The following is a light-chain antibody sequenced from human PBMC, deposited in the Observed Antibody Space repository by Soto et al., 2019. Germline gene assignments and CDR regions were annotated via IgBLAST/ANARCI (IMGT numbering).Light chain of an antibody. CDR2: GAS. CDR3: QQYGSSLFT. J-gene: IGKJ3*01. CDR1: QSVSSSY. Sequence: EMVLTQSPGTLYLSPGERATLSCRASQSVSSSYLAWYQQKPGQAPRLLVYGASSRATGIPDRFSGSGSGTDFTLTISRLEPEDFAVYYCQQYGSSLFTFGPGTRVDIK. V-gene: IGKV3-20*01.